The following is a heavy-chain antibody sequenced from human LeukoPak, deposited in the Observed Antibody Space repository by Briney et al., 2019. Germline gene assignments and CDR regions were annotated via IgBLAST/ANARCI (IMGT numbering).Heavy chain of an antibody. V-gene: IGHV3-48*03. CDR3: ARDPPQYYDILTGSYYYYGMDV. J-gene: IGHJ6*02. CDR1: GFTFSSYE. Sequence: GGSLRLSCAASGFTFSSYEMNWVRQAPGKGLEWVSYISSSGSTIYYADSVKGRFTISRDNAKNSLYLQMNSLRAEDTAVYYCARDPPQYYDILTGSYYYYGMDVWGQGTTVTVSS. CDR2: ISSSGSTI. D-gene: IGHD3-9*01.